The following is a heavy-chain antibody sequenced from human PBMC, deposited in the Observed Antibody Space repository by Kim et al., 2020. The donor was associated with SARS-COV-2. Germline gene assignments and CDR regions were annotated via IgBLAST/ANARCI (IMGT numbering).Heavy chain of an antibody. CDR1: GGSISSSDW. Sequence: SETLSLTCAVSGGSISSSDWWSWVRQPPGKGLEWIGEIYHSGSTNYNPSLKSRVTISVDKSKNQFSLKLSSVTAADTAVYYCARDITIFGVRYAFDIWGQGKMVTVSS. CDR2: IYHSGST. CDR3: ARDITIFGVRYAFDI. V-gene: IGHV4-4*02. D-gene: IGHD3-3*01. J-gene: IGHJ3*02.